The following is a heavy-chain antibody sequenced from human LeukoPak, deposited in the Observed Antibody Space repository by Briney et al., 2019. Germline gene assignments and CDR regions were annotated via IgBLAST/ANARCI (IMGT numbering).Heavy chain of an antibody. CDR1: GFTFSSYS. CDR2: ISSSSSYI. CDR3: ARVGATVLFGVQY. Sequence: GGSLRLSCAASGFTFSSYSMNWVRQAPGKGLEWVSSISSSSSYIYYADSVKGRFTISRDNAKNSLYLQMNSLRAEDTAVCYCARVGATVLFGVQYWGQGTLVTVSS. V-gene: IGHV3-21*01. J-gene: IGHJ4*02. D-gene: IGHD1-26*01.